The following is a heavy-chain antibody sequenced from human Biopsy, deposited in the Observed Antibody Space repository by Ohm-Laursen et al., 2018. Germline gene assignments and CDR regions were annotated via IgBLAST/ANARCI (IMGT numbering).Heavy chain of an antibody. Sequence: TLSLTCLVSGGSISGSSWSWIRQAPGKGLEWIGYISYSRDTNYNPSLKSRITISVDTSKAQFSLKLTSVTAADTAVYYCAKHGSGWTGDDAFHIWGQGAMVTVSS. J-gene: IGHJ3*02. CDR1: GGSISGSS. CDR3: AKHGSGWTGDDAFHI. CDR2: ISYSRDT. D-gene: IGHD6-19*01. V-gene: IGHV4-59*08.